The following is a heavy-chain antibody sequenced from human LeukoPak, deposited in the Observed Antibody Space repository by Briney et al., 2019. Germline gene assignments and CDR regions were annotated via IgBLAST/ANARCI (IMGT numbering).Heavy chain of an antibody. CDR1: GYSISSGYY. D-gene: IGHD3-16*01. J-gene: IGHJ4*02. V-gene: IGHV4-38-2*02. Sequence: SETLSLTCTVSGYSISSGYYWGWIRQPPGKGLEWIGSIYHSGSTYYNPSLKSRVTISVDTSQNQFSLKLSSVTAADTAVYYCARKEWGGDFDYWGQGTLVTVSS. CDR2: IYHSGST. CDR3: ARKEWGGDFDY.